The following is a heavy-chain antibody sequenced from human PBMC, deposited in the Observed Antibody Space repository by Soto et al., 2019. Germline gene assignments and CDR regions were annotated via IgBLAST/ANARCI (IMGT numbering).Heavy chain of an antibody. CDR2: ISYDGSNK. V-gene: IGHV3-30*18. CDR3: AKDKGLPFLERIWYGMDV. J-gene: IGHJ6*02. D-gene: IGHD3-3*01. Sequence: QVQLVESGGGVVQPGRSLRLSCAASGFTFSSYGTHWVRQAPGKGLEWVAVISYDGSNKYYADSVKGRFSISRDNSKNKLYLQMNSLRAEDTAVYYCAKDKGLPFLERIWYGMDVWGQGTTVTVSS. CDR1: GFTFSSYG.